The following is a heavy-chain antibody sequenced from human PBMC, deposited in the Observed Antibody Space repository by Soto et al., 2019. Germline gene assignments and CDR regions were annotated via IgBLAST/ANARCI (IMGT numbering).Heavy chain of an antibody. V-gene: IGHV3-23*01. Sequence: GGSLRLSCAASGITFSSYAASWVRQAPGKGLEWVSVISGNGGNTYYADSVKGRFTISRDNSKNKLYLQMNSLRAEDTAVYYCATGGLYCSGTSCYPRWFDPWGQGTLVTVSS. CDR3: ATGGLYCSGTSCYPRWFDP. CDR2: ISGNGGNT. D-gene: IGHD2-2*01. J-gene: IGHJ5*02. CDR1: GITFSSYA.